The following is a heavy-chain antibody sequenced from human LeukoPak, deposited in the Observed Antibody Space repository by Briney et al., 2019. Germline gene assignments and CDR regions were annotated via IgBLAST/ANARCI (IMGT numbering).Heavy chain of an antibody. CDR3: AKLRIPTVTTIYYYGMDV. CDR2: ISYDGSNK. Sequence: PGRSLRLSCAASGFTFSSYGMHWVRQAPGKGLEWVAVISYDGSNKYYADSVKGRFTISRDNSKNTLYLQMNSLRAEDTAVYYCAKLRIPTVTTIYYYGMDVWGQGTTVTVS. V-gene: IGHV3-30*18. J-gene: IGHJ6*02. CDR1: GFTFSSYG. D-gene: IGHD4-17*01.